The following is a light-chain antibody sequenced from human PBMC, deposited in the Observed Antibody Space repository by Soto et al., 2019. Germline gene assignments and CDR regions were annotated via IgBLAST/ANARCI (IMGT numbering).Light chain of an antibody. CDR1: SGHSSYV. V-gene: IGLV4-69*01. CDR3: QTWGTGIVV. J-gene: IGLJ2*01. CDR2: LNSDGSH. Sequence: QPVLTQSPSASASLGASVKLTCTLISGHSSYVIAWHQQQPEEGPRYLMKLNSDGSHTKGDGSPDRFSGSSSGAERYLTISSLQSEDEADYYCQTWGTGIVVFGGGTQRT.